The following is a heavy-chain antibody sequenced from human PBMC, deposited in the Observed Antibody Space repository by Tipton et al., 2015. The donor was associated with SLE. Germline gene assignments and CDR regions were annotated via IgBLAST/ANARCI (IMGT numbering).Heavy chain of an antibody. CDR1: GGSISSYY. J-gene: IGHJ4*02. CDR3: AREYYDILTGYKYFDY. D-gene: IGHD3-9*01. V-gene: IGHV4-4*08. CDR2: IYTSGST. Sequence: TLSLTCTVSGGSISSYYWSWIRQPTGKGLEWIGYIYTSGSTNYNPSLKSRVTISVDTSKNQFSLKLSSVTAADTAVYYCAREYYDILTGYKYFDYWGQGTLVTVSS.